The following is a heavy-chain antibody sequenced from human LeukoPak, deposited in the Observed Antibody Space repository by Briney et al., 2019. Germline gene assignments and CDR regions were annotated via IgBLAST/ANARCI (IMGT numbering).Heavy chain of an antibody. CDR2: ISYDGSNK. CDR3: ARARRDCSSTSCLIGGSFDY. Sequence: PGGSLRLSCAASGFTFSSYAMHWVRQAPGKGLEWVAVISYDGSNKYYADSVKGRFTISRDNSKNTLYLQMNSLRAEDTAVYYCARARRDCSSTSCLIGGSFDYWGQGTLVTVSS. CDR1: GFTFSSYA. V-gene: IGHV3-30-3*01. J-gene: IGHJ4*02. D-gene: IGHD2-2*01.